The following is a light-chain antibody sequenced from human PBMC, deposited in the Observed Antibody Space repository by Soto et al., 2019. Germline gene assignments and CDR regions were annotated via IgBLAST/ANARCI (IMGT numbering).Light chain of an antibody. J-gene: IGLJ3*02. V-gene: IGLV6-57*01. Sequence: NFMLTQPHPVSKSPGKTVTISSPRSRGRIASNYVQWYQQRPGSSPTTVIYEDNQRPSGVPDRFSGSIDSSSNSASLTISGLKTEDEADYYCQSYDSSNQGVFGGGTKLTVL. CDR1: RGRIASNY. CDR2: EDN. CDR3: QSYDSSNQGV.